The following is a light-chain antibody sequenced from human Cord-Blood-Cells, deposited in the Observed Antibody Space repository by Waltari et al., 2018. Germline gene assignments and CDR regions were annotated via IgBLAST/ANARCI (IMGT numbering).Light chain of an antibody. CDR3: SSYTSSSTLV. J-gene: IGLJ3*02. V-gene: IGLV2-14*01. Sequence: QSALTQPASVSGSPGQSITISCTGTSSDVGGYNYVSWYQQHPGKAPKPMIYDVSNRLSGVSNRFSGAKSGNTASLTISGLQAEDEADYYCSSYTSSSTLVFGGGTKLTVL. CDR1: SSDVGGYNY. CDR2: DVS.